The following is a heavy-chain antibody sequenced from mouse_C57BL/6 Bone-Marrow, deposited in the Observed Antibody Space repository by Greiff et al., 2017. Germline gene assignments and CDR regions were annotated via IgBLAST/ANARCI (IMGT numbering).Heavy chain of an antibody. CDR2: ISYRSNT. J-gene: IGHJ4*01. CDR3: ARDLAMDY. CDR1: GDSITSGY. Sequence: EVKLLESGPSLVKPSQTLSLTCSVTGDSITSGYWNWIRKFPGNKLEYMGYISYRSNTYYNPSLKSRISITRDTSKNQYYLHLNSVTTEDTATYYWARDLAMDYWGQGTSVTVSS. V-gene: IGHV3-8*02.